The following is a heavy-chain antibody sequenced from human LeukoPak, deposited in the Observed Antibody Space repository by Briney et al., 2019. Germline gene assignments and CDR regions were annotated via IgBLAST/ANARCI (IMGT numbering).Heavy chain of an antibody. V-gene: IGHV3-23*01. CDR3: AKVPLIAAPKHFDY. Sequence: GGSLRFSCAASGFTFSSYAMSWVRQAPGKGLEWVSAITGSGGSTYYADSVKGRFTISRDNSKNTLYLQMNRLRAEDTAVYYCAKVPLIAAPKHFDYWGQGTLVTVSS. J-gene: IGHJ4*02. CDR1: GFTFSSYA. D-gene: IGHD6-13*01. CDR2: ITGSGGST.